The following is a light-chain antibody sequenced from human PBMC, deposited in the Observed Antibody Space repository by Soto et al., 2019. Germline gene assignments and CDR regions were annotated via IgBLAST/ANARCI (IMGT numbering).Light chain of an antibody. V-gene: IGKV3-20*01. Sequence: EIVLTQSPGTLSLSPGESATLSCRASQSVGRNYLAWFQHKPDQAPRLLIYDASNRAPGVPDRFSGSGSGTDFTLSVTRLEPEDFAVYYCHQYAVSPLTFGGGTTVEIK. CDR1: QSVGRNY. CDR2: DAS. CDR3: HQYAVSPLT. J-gene: IGKJ4*01.